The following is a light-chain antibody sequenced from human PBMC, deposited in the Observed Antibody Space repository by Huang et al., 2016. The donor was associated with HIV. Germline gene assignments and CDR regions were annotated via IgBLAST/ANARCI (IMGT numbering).Light chain of an antibody. V-gene: IGKV3-11*01. J-gene: IGKJ4*01. Sequence: EIVLTQSPVTLSLSPGQRATLSCRASHSVGTYLAWYQQKPGQPPKLLIYDASNRATGIPARFSGSGSGTDCTLTITNLAPEDFAVYYCQQRSNWPLTFGGGTKVDIK. CDR1: HSVGTY. CDR3: QQRSNWPLT. CDR2: DAS.